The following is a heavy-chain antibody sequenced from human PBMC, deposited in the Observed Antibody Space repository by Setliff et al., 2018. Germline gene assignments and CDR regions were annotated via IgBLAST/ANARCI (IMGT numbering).Heavy chain of an antibody. CDR3: ARESATIGEFPLYYFDK. J-gene: IGHJ4*02. D-gene: IGHD3-10*01. Sequence: PSETLSLTCTVSGGSINSRTNYWSWIRQPPGKGLEWIGYIYYSGSTNYNPSLKSRVTISVDTSKNQFSLKLSSVTAADAAVYFCARESATIGEFPLYYFDKWGQGIPVTVSS. V-gene: IGHV4-61*01. CDR1: GGSINSRTNY. CDR2: IYYSGST.